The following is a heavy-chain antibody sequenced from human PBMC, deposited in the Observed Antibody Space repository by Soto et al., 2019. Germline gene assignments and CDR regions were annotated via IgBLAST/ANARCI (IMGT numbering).Heavy chain of an antibody. CDR1: GFTFSSYA. D-gene: IGHD3-3*01. CDR2: ISYDGSNK. V-gene: IGHV3-30-3*01. CDR3: ARDRRRITIFGVVTPRYYYYYGMDV. Sequence: GGSLRLSCAASGFTFSSYAMHWVRQAPGKGLEWVAVISYDGSNKYYADSVEGRFTISRDNSKNTLYLQMNSLRAEDTAVYYCARDRRRITIFGVVTPRYYYYYGMDVWGQGTTVTVSS. J-gene: IGHJ6*02.